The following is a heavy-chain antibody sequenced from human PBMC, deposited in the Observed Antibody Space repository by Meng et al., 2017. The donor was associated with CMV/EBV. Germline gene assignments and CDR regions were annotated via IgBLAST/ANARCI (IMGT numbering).Heavy chain of an antibody. V-gene: IGHV3-53*01. CDR2: IYSGGST. CDR3: AREKLDGSGYPRFDY. CDR1: GFTVSSNY. Sequence: GASLKISCAASGFTVSSNYMSLVRPAPGKGLEWVSVIYSGGSTYYADSVKGRFTIPRDNSKNTLYLQMNSLRAEDTAVYYCAREKLDGSGYPRFDYWGQGTLVTVSS. J-gene: IGHJ4*02. D-gene: IGHD6-19*01.